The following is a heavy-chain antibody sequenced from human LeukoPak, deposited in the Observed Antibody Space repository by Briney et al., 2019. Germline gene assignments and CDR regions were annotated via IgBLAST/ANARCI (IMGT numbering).Heavy chain of an antibody. CDR3: ARDKAAPYYDFWSGYYSYYGMDV. J-gene: IGHJ6*02. V-gene: IGHV4-59*02. D-gene: IGHD3-3*01. CDR2: IYYSGST. CDR1: GGSVSSYY. Sequence: SETLSLTCTVSGGSVSSYYWSWIRQPPGKGLEWIGYIYYSGSTNYNPSLKSRVTISVDTSKNQFSLKLSSVTAADTAVYYCARDKAAPYYDFWSGYYSYYGMDVWGQGTTVTVSS.